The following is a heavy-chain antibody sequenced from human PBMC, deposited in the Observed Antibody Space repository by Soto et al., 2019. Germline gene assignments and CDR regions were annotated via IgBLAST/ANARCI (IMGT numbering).Heavy chain of an antibody. CDR3: AKDSSGWSTPIDY. J-gene: IGHJ4*02. D-gene: IGHD6-19*01. CDR2: ISGSGGST. CDR1: GYTFSSYA. Sequence: SCKASGYTFSSYAMSWVRQAPGKGLEWVSAISGSGGSTYYADSVKGRFTISRDNSKNTLYLQMNSLRAEDTAVYYCAKDSSGWSTPIDYRGQGTLVTVSS. V-gene: IGHV3-23*01.